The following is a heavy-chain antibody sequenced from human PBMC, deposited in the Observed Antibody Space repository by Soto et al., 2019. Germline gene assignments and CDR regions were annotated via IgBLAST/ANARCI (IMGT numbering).Heavy chain of an antibody. CDR2: VSHDGNNQ. Sequence: QVQLVESGGGVVQPGRSLRLSCAVSGFTFRNYAMHWVRQAPGKGLEWVAIVSHDGNNQYYADSAKGRFTLFRDNSENTLYLQTNSLTTEDTAVFYCARDGATQMWRPWYFDLWGRGTLVTVSS. CDR3: ARDGATQMWRPWYFDL. D-gene: IGHD2-21*01. CDR1: GFTFRNYA. V-gene: IGHV3-30-3*01. J-gene: IGHJ2*01.